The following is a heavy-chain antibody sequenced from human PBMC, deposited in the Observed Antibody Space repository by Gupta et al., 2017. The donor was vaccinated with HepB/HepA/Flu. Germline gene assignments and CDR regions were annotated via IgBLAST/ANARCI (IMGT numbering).Heavy chain of an antibody. J-gene: IGHJ4*01. CDR3: ARGVGPTAFGY. CDR2: IKPDGSEK. V-gene: IGHV3-7*01. D-gene: IGHD1-26*01. CDR1: RFTFSSYW. Sequence: EVQLVESGGGLVQPGGSLRLSCAASRFTFSSYWMSWVRQVPGKGLEWVDNIKPDGSEKDEGDSVKGRFTIARDNAKNSLYMQMKRLRVEDTAVYYAARGVGPTAFGYGGHGTMVTVSS.